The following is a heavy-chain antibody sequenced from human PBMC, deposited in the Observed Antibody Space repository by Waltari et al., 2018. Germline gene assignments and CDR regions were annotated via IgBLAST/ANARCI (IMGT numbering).Heavy chain of an antibody. CDR3: ARDEVAAAGTFDY. CDR2: INHSGST. CDR1: GGSFSGYY. D-gene: IGHD6-13*01. Sequence: QVQLQQWGAGLLKPSETLSLTCAVYGGSFSGYYWSWIRQPPGKGLEWIGEINHSGSTNYNPSLKSRVTISVDTSKNQFSLKLSSVTAADTAVYYCARDEVAAAGTFDYWGQGTLVTVSS. J-gene: IGHJ4*02. V-gene: IGHV4-34*01.